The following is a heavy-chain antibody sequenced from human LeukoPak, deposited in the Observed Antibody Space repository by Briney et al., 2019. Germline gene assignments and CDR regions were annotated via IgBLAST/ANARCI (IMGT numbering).Heavy chain of an antibody. CDR2: IRYDGSSK. J-gene: IGHJ4*02. CDR3: ARVLQYGDYGGFGY. CDR1: GYTFSSYA. Sequence: GGSLRLSCAASGYTFSSYAMHWVRQAPGKGLEWLAVIRYDGSSKYYAESVKGRFTISRDNSKNTLYLQMNRLRAVDTAVYYCARVLQYGDYGGFGYWGQGTLVTVSS. V-gene: IGHV3-30*02. D-gene: IGHD4-17*01.